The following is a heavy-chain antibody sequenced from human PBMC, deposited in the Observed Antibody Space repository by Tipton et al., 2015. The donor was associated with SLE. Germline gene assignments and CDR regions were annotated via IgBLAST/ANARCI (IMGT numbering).Heavy chain of an antibody. J-gene: IGHJ2*01. CDR2: ISWNSGIV. D-gene: IGHD3-3*01. V-gene: IGHV3-9*01. CDR1: GVTFDDYA. Sequence: SGVTFDDYAMHWVRQAPGKGLEWVSGISWNSGIVAYADSVKGRFTISRDNAKNSLYLQINSLRAEDTAVYYCAREPLEVREWFDLWGRGTLVTVSS. CDR3: AREPLEVREWFDL.